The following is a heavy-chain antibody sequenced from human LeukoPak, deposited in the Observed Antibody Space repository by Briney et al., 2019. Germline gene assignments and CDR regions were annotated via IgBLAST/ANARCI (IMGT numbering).Heavy chain of an antibody. CDR2: VNLQGST. J-gene: IGHJ4*02. V-gene: IGHV4-4*02. CDR1: GGSITNTNY. Sequence: SETLSLTCGVSGGSITNTNYWTWVRQPPGKGLEWIGEVNLQGSTNYNPSLMGRVAIAVDTSENHISLQLTSVTAADTAMYYCAREGGPYRPLDYSGQGTLVTVSS. CDR3: AREGGPYRPLDY.